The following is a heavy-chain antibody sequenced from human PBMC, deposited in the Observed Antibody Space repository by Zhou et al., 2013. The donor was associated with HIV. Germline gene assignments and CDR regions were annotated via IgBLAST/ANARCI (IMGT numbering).Heavy chain of an antibody. Sequence: QVQLVQSGAEVKKPGSSMKVSCKASGDTFSNYNINWVRHVPGQGLEWMGGVIPIFGTTSYAQKFQGRVTINTDESTSTAYMELSSLRSEDTAKYYCARVSVYPRGYYALDVWGQGTTVTVSS. D-gene: IGHD3-3*01. CDR1: GDTFSNYN. CDR2: VIPIFGTT. V-gene: IGHV1-69*05. CDR3: ARVSVYPRGYYALDV. J-gene: IGHJ6*02.